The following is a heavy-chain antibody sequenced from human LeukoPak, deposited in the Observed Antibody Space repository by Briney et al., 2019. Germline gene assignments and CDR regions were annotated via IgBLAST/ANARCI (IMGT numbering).Heavy chain of an antibody. Sequence: GGSLRLSCAASGFTFSNHVMSWVRQAPGKGLEWVSGISGSGGSTYYADSVKGRFTISRDNSKNTLYLQMNSLRAEDTAVYYCATQDIAVVGNYYGMDVWGQGTTVTVSS. D-gene: IGHD6-19*01. CDR2: ISGSGGST. CDR3: ATQDIAVVGNYYGMDV. J-gene: IGHJ6*02. V-gene: IGHV3-23*01. CDR1: GFTFSNHV.